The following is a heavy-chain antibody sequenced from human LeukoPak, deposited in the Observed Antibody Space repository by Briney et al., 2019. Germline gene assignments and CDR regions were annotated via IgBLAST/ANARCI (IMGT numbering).Heavy chain of an antibody. J-gene: IGHJ3*02. V-gene: IGHV3-53*01. CDR1: GFTVSSNY. CDR2: IFGGGGT. D-gene: IGHD6-13*01. Sequence: SGGSLRLSCAAFGFTVSSNYMSWVRQAPGKGLEWVSVIFGGGGTYYGDSVRGRFTISRDNAKNSLYLQMNSLRAEDTAVYYCARIGSSSDAFDIWGQGTMVTVSS. CDR3: ARIGSSSDAFDI.